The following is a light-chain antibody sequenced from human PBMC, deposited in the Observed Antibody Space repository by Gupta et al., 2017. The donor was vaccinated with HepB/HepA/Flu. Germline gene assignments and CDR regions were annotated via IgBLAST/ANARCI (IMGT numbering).Light chain of an antibody. V-gene: IGKV3-20*01. CDR3: QHFGDSPPGMT. CDR1: QSVDSKY. CDR2: ATS. Sequence: EIVLTQSPGTLSLFPGERATLSCRASQSVDSKYLTWYQQTPGQAPRLLIYATSNRLTGVPHRFSGSGSGADFTLTISRLEAADFAVYYCQHFGDSPPGMTFGPGTRVD. J-gene: IGKJ3*01.